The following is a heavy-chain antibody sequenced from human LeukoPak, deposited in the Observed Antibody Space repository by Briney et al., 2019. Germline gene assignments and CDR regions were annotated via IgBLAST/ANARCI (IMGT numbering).Heavy chain of an antibody. CDR3: VKIQSGFCSTTSCFVTFDT. CDR2: TRYDGINK. V-gene: IGHV3-30*02. Sequence: PGGSLRLSCVASGFTFSTFGMHWARQAPGKGLEWVAFTRYDGINKYYADSVKGRFTISRDNSKNTLYLQMDSLRVEDTAVYYCVKIQSGFCSTTSCFVTFDTWGQGTMVTVSS. D-gene: IGHD2-2*01. CDR1: GFTFSTFG. J-gene: IGHJ3*02.